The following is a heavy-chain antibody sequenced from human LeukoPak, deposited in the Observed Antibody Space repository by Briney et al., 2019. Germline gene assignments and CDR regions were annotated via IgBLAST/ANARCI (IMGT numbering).Heavy chain of an antibody. D-gene: IGHD3-3*01. J-gene: IGHJ6*03. CDR2: IIPIFGTA. Sequence: GASVKVSCKASGGTFSSYAISWVRQAPGQGLEWMGGIIPIFGTANYAQKFQGRVTITADESTSTACMELSSLRSEDTAVYYCARHAKYDFWSGPSPYYYYYMDVWGKGTTVTVSS. V-gene: IGHV1-69*01. CDR1: GGTFSSYA. CDR3: ARHAKYDFWSGPSPYYYYYMDV.